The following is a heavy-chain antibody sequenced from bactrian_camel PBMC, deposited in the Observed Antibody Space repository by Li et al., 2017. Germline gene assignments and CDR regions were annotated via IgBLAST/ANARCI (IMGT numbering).Heavy chain of an antibody. CDR1: GISSYF. CDR2: ISLRFGFT. CDR3: AALKLSEGGYCLPLRRLVASS. Sequence: VQLVESGGGSVQAGGSLRLSCTASGISSYFMGWFRQAPGKGRERVADISLRFGFTMYADTVEGRFTISQDHAKNTLYLQRNRLKPEDNAINYRAALKLSEGGYCLPLRRLVASSWGQGTQVTVS. D-gene: IGHD2*01. J-gene: IGHJ4*01. V-gene: IGHV3S1*01.